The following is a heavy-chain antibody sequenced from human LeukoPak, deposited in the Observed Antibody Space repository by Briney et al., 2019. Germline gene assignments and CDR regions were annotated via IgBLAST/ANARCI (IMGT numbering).Heavy chain of an antibody. D-gene: IGHD6-13*01. CDR3: ARGVRAAAGPTDYYYYYMDV. J-gene: IGHJ6*03. V-gene: IGHV1-8*01. CDR2: MNPNSGNT. Sequence: ASVKVSCKASGYTFTSYDINWVRQATGQGLEWMGWMNPNSGNTGYAQKFQGRVTMTRNASIRTAYMELSSLRSEDTAVYYCARGVRAAAGPTDYYYYYMDVWGKGNTVTVSS. CDR1: GYTFTSYD.